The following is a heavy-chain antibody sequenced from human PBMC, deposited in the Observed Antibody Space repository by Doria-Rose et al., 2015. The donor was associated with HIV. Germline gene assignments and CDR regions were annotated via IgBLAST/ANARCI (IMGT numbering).Heavy chain of an antibody. CDR3: ARDRPSSSWTFDN. J-gene: IGHJ4*02. CDR2: IYYSGTT. Sequence: PGKGLEWIGYIYYSGTTSYNPSLKSRVAISVDTTKNQFSLKLSSVTAADTAVYYCARDRPSSSWTFDNWGQGTLVTVSS. V-gene: IGHV4-31*02. D-gene: IGHD6-13*01.